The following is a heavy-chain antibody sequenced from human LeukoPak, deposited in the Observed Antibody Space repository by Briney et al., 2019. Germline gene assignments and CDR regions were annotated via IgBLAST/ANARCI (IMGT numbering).Heavy chain of an antibody. D-gene: IGHD4-23*01. V-gene: IGHV4-34*01. CDR1: GGPFSGYY. CDR3: ARGLRYGDKYDY. J-gene: IGHJ4*02. CDR2: INHSGST. Sequence: PSETPSLTCAVYGGPFSGYYWSWIRQPPGKGLEWIGEINHSGSTNYNPSLKSRVTISVDTSKNQFSLKLSSVTAADTAVYYCARGLRYGDKYDYWGQGTLVTVSS.